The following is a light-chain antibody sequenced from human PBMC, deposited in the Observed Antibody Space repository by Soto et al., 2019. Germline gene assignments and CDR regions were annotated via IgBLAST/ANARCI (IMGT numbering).Light chain of an antibody. V-gene: IGKV3-20*01. CDR1: QSVSKNY. CDR3: QKYGSSPRT. Sequence: IVLTQAPVTLSLSPGYKPTLFYRISQSVSKNYLAWFQQKPGQAPRVLIYGASNRATGLPDRFSGSGSGTDFTLTISRLEPEDFAVYYCQKYGSSPRTFGQGTKVDI. CDR2: GAS. J-gene: IGKJ1*01.